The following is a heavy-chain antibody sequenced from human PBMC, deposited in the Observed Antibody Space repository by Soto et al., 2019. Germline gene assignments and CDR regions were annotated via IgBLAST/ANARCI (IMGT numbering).Heavy chain of an antibody. CDR3: ARGTPYYYDSSGYYRAYYYGMDV. J-gene: IGHJ6*02. Sequence: SETMSVTSTVAGGSSSSSSYYWGRINQPPGKGLEWIGGIYHSGSTNYNPSLKSRVTISVDTSKNQFSLKLSSVTAADTAVYYCARGTPYYYDSSGYYRAYYYGMDVWGQGTTVTVSS. V-gene: IGHV4-39*07. CDR2: IYHSGST. D-gene: IGHD3-22*01. CDR1: GGSSSSSSYY.